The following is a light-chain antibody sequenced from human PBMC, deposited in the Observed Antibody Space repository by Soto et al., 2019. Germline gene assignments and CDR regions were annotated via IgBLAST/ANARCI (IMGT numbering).Light chain of an antibody. CDR1: QSVASN. J-gene: IGKJ5*01. CDR3: QQYNDWPPIT. V-gene: IGKV3-15*01. Sequence: EIVMTQSPATLSVSPGESATVSCRSSQSVASNLAWYQQKPGQAPRILIYGASTRATGIPARFSGSGSGTEFTLTISSLQSEDFAVYYCQQYNDWPPITFGQGTRLEIK. CDR2: GAS.